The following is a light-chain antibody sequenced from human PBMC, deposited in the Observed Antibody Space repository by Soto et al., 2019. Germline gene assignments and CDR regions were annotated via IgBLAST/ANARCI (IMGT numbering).Light chain of an antibody. CDR3: QHYNSHSAHA. Sequence: DIQMTQSPSTLSASIGDRVTITCRASQPISNWLAWYQQKPGKPPRLLIYDASRSQAGVPSRFSGIGSGTEFTLTIASLQPDDVATYYCQHYNSHSAHAFGGGSKVELK. J-gene: IGKJ4*01. CDR1: QPISNW. V-gene: IGKV1-5*01. CDR2: DAS.